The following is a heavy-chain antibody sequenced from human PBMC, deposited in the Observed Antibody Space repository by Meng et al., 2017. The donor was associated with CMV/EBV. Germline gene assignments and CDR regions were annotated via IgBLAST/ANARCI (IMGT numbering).Heavy chain of an antibody. Sequence: GGSLRLSCAASGFTLSSYGMHWVRQAPGKGLEWVAFIRYDGSNKYYADSVKGRFTISRDNSKNTLYLQMNSLRAEDTAVYYCARPTAGYSYGLVIRNNWFDPWGQGTLVTVSS. V-gene: IGHV3-30*02. CDR2: IRYDGSNK. J-gene: IGHJ5*02. CDR3: ARPTAGYSYGLVIRNNWFDP. D-gene: IGHD5-18*01. CDR1: GFTLSSYG.